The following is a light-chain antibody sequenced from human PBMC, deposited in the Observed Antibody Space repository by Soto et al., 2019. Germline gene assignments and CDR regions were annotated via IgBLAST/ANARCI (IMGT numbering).Light chain of an antibody. CDR1: QSISSW. CDR2: DAS. J-gene: IGKJ4*01. V-gene: IGKV1-5*01. Sequence: DIQMTQSPSTLSASVGDRVTITSRASQSISSWLAWYQQKPGKAPKLLIYDASSLESGVPSRFSGSGSGTEFTLTISSLQPDDFATYYCQQYNTYSPLTFGGGTKVDIK. CDR3: QQYNTYSPLT.